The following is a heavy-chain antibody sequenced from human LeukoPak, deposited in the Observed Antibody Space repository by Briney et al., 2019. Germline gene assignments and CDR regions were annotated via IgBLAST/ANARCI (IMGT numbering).Heavy chain of an antibody. CDR2: ISAYSDNT. CDR3: ARVPDSYSSSSCWFDP. V-gene: IGHV1-18*04. CDR1: GYTFTSYY. D-gene: IGHD6-13*01. J-gene: IGHJ5*02. Sequence: ASVKVSCKASGYTFTSYYMHWVRQAPGQGLEWMGWISAYSDNTHYAQKFQGTVTMTTDTSTSTAYMELRSLRSDDTAVYYCARVPDSYSSSSCWFDPWGQGTLVTVSS.